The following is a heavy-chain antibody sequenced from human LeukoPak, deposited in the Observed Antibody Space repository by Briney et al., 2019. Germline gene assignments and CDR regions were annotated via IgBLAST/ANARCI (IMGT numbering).Heavy chain of an antibody. D-gene: IGHD2-2*02. CDR1: GYTFTSYD. CDR3: ARVCSSASCYNNY. Sequence: ASVKVSCKASGYTFTSYDINWVRQATGQGLEWMGWISAYNGNTNYAQKFQGRVTMTTDTSTSTGYMELRSLRSDDTAVYYCARVCSSASCYNNYWGQGTLVTVSS. V-gene: IGHV1-18*01. CDR2: ISAYNGNT. J-gene: IGHJ4*02.